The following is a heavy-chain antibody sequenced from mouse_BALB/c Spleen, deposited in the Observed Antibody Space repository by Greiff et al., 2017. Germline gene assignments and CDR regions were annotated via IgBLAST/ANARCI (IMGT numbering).Heavy chain of an antibody. V-gene: IGHV5-17*02. D-gene: IGHD1-1*01. J-gene: IGHJ2*01. CDR3: ARSRITTVVAPYYFDY. CDR2: ISSGSSTI. Sequence: EVKLVESGGGLVQPGGSRKLSCAASGFTFSSFGMHWVRQAPEKGLEWVAYISSGSSTIYYADTVKGRFTISRDNPKNTLFLQMTSLRSEDTAMYYCARSRITTVVAPYYFDYWGQGTTLTVSS. CDR1: GFTFSSFG.